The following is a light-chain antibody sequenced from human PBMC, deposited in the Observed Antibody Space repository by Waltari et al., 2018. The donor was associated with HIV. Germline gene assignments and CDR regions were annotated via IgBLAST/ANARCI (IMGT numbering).Light chain of an antibody. CDR2: RNN. Sequence: QSVLTPPPSASGTPGQRVTISCSGSSSNLGSNSVYWYQQLPGTAPKLLIYRNNQRPSGVPDRFSGSKSGTSASLAISGLRSEDEADYYCAAWDESLSGWVFGGGTKLTVL. V-gene: IGLV1-47*01. J-gene: IGLJ3*02. CDR1: SSNLGSNS. CDR3: AAWDESLSGWV.